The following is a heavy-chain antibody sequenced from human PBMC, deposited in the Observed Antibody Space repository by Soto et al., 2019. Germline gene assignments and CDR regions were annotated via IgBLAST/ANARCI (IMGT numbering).Heavy chain of an antibody. J-gene: IGHJ4*02. D-gene: IGHD3-3*01. CDR1: GFSFSDHY. V-gene: IGHV3-72*01. CDR3: VSFTSGVVH. Sequence: DVQLVESGGGLVQPGGSLRLSCAASGFSFSDHYMDWVRQAPGKGLEWVGRTRNKAEKYTTEYAASVKGRFTISRDDSTMSLFLQMNSLRTEDTAVYYGVSFTSGVVHWGQGTLVTVSS. CDR2: TRNKAEKYTT.